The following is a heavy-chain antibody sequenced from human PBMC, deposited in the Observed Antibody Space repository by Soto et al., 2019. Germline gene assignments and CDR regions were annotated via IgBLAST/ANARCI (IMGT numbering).Heavy chain of an antibody. CDR3: ARDRVGSYGFAHYYYYGMDV. V-gene: IGHV4-59*01. D-gene: IGHD5-18*01. Sequence: PSETLSLTCTVSGXXXXXXXWSWIRQPPGKGLEWIGYIYYSGSTNYNPSLKSRVTISVDTSKNQFSLKLSSVTAADTAVYYCARDRVGSYGFAHYYYYGMDVWGQGTTVTVSS. CDR2: IYYSGST. J-gene: IGHJ6*02. CDR1: GXXXXXXX.